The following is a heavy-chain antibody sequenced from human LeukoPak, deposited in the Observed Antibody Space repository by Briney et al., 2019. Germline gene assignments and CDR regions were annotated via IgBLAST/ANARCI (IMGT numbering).Heavy chain of an antibody. CDR1: GFTVSDYS. CDR2: ISGSGSYT. D-gene: IGHD3-22*01. V-gene: IGHV3-23*01. J-gene: IGHJ4*02. CDR3: AKRRYDSSGHFDS. Sequence: LPGGSLRLSCAASGFTVSDYSMSWVRQAPGKGLEWVSAISGSGSYTDYADSVKARFTISKDNSKNTLYMRMSSLRAEDTAVYYCAKRRYDSSGHFDSWGQGTLVTVSS.